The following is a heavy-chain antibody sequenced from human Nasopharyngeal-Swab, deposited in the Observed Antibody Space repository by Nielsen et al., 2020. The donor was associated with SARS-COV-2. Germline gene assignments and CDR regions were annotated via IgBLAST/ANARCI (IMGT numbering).Heavy chain of an antibody. J-gene: IGHJ6*02. CDR2: INPSGGST. Sequence: ASVKVSCKASGYTFTSYYMHWVRQAPGQGLEWMGIINPSGGSTSYAQKFQGRVTMTRDTSTSTVYMELSSLRSEDTAVYYCARDQEVVATTVYYYGMDVWGQGTTVTVSS. V-gene: IGHV1-46*01. CDR1: GYTFTSYY. CDR3: ARDQEVVATTVYYYGMDV. D-gene: IGHD5-24*01.